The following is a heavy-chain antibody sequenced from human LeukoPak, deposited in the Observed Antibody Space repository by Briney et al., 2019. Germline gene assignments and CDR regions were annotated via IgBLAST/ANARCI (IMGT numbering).Heavy chain of an antibody. D-gene: IGHD2-2*01. CDR1: GFTFSSYG. CDR2: IRYDGSNK. V-gene: IGHV3-30*02. Sequence: PGGSLRLSCAASGFTFSSYGMHWVRQAPGKGLEWVAFIRYDGSNKYYADSVKGRFTISRDNSKNTLYLQMNSLRAEDTAVYYCAKVPCSSTSCPFDPWGQGTLVTVSS. CDR3: AKVPCSSTSCPFDP. J-gene: IGHJ5*02.